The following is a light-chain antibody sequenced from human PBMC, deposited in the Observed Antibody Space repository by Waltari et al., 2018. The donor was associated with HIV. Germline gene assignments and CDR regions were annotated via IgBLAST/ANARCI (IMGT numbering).Light chain of an antibody. Sequence: DIQMTQSPATLSASVGDRVTLTCRTSQSISQWLAWYQQKPGRAPKLLIYEASSVENGVPSRFSGGGSATEFTLTIRSLQPDDFATYYCQQYKSYPYTFGQGIRL. CDR2: EAS. V-gene: IGKV1-5*03. J-gene: IGKJ2*01. CDR3: QQYKSYPYT. CDR1: QSISQW.